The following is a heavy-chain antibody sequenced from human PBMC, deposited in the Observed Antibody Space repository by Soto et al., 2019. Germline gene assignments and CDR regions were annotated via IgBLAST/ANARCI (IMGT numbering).Heavy chain of an antibody. J-gene: IGHJ4*02. Sequence: LTLTCTVYGGSSFSSYWNCMREAPGKGLERLGYIYHSGTTNYTPSLKSRVAISVDTSRNEFSLKLSSVTAADTAGYQCARMVAAGGNIFDFWGQGTLVPVS. V-gene: IGHV4-59*01. CDR3: ARMVAAGGNIFDF. D-gene: IGHD6-13*01. CDR2: IYHSGTT. CDR1: GGSSFSSY.